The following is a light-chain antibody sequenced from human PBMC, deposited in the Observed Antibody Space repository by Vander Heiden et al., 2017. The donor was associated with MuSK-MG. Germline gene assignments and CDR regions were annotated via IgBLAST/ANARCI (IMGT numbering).Light chain of an antibody. J-gene: IGKJ2*01. CDR1: QSISSW. CDR3: QQYDSYPYT. V-gene: IGKV1-5*03. Sequence: DIQMTHSPSTLSASVGDRVTITCRASQSISSWLAWYQQKPGKAPKLLIYKASSLESGVPSRFSGSGSGTEFTLTISSLQPDDIATYYCQQYDSYPYTFGQGTKVEIK. CDR2: KAS.